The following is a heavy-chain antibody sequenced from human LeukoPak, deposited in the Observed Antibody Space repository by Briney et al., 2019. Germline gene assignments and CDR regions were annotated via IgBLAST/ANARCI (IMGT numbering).Heavy chain of an antibody. V-gene: IGHV4-4*02. D-gene: IGHD6-19*01. J-gene: IGHJ4*02. CDR3: ARGFLGIAVAAYFDY. CDR2: IYHSGST. CDR1: GGSISSSNW. Sequence: SETLSLTCAVSGGSISSSNWWSWVRQPPGKGLEWIGEIYHSGSTNYNPSLKNRVTISVDKSKNQFSLKLSSVTRPGTAVYYCARGFLGIAVAAYFDYWGQGTLVTVSS.